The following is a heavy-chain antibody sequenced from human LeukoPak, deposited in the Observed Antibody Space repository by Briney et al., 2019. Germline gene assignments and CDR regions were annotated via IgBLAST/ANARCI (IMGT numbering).Heavy chain of an antibody. D-gene: IGHD5-18*01. V-gene: IGHV1-2*02. CDR1: GYSFTGYF. Sequence: ASVKVSCKASGYSFTGYFIHWVRQAPGQGPEWMGWINPNGGDTNYAQNFQGRVTVTRDTSINTAYMDLSSLRSDDTAVYYCARVVGQGTAMPSRDFFDYWGQGTLVTVSS. CDR3: ARVVGQGTAMPSRDFFDY. CDR2: INPNGGDT. J-gene: IGHJ4*02.